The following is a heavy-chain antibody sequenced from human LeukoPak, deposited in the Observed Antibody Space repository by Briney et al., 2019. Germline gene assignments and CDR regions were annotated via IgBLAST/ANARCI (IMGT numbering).Heavy chain of an antibody. D-gene: IGHD1-26*01. CDR2: INPSGGST. CDR1: GYTFTSYY. V-gene: IGHV1-46*01. Sequence: GASVKVSCKASGYTFTSYYMHWVRQAPGQGLEWMGIINPSGGSTSYAQKFQGRVTMTRDTSTSSVYMELSSLRSEDTAVYYCARLSIVGAPAYWGQGTLVTVSS. CDR3: ARLSIVGAPAY. J-gene: IGHJ4*02.